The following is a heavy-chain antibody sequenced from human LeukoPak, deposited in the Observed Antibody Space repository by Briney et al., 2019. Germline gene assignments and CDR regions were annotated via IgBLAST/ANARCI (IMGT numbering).Heavy chain of an antibody. CDR1: GFTFSSYS. V-gene: IGHV3-21*04. CDR3: ARHIPRGNNYFDC. Sequence: GGSLRLSCAASGFTFSSYSMNWVRQAPGKGLEWVSSISSSSSYIYYADSVKGRFTISRDNSKNTLYLQMSSLRAEDTAVYYCARHIPRGNNYFDCWGQGTLVTVSS. CDR2: ISSSSSYI. J-gene: IGHJ4*02. D-gene: IGHD1/OR15-1a*01.